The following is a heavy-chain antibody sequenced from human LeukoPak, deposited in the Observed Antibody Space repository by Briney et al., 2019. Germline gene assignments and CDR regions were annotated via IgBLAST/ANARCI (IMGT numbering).Heavy chain of an antibody. Sequence: GGSLRLSCAASGFTFSSYAMSWVRQAPGKGLEWVSVISGSGGSTNNADSVRGRSTISRDNSKNTLYLQMNSLRAEDTAVYYCARDRGSGYDPGYFDYWGQGTLVTVSS. V-gene: IGHV3-23*01. J-gene: IGHJ4*02. D-gene: IGHD5-12*01. CDR3: ARDRGSGYDPGYFDY. CDR2: ISGSGGST. CDR1: GFTFSSYA.